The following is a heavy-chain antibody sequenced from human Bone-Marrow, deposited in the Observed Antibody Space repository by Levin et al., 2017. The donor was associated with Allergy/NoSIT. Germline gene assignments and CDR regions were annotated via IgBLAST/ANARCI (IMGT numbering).Heavy chain of an antibody. CDR2: ISDSGII. CDR3: ATSKALRGSDL. Sequence: PGGSLRLSCAASGFTFSSYAMGWVRQAPGKGPEWVSSISDSGIIYYADSVKGRFTISRDTSKNTLYLQMNSLRAEDAAVYYCATSKALRGSDLWGQGTMVTVSS. D-gene: IGHD3-10*01. V-gene: IGHV3-23*01. CDR1: GFTFSSYA. J-gene: IGHJ3*01.